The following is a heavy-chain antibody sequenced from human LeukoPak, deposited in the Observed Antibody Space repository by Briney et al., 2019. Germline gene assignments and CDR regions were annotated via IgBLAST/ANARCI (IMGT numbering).Heavy chain of an antibody. D-gene: IGHD3-16*02. J-gene: IGHJ4*02. CDR3: ARGRRVWGSYRLDY. CDR2: IYTSGST. Sequence: PSETLSLTCTVSGGSISSYYWSWIRQPAGKGLEWIGRIYTSGSTNYNPSLKSRVTMSVDTSKNQFSLKLSSVTAADTAVYYCARGRRVWGSYRLDYWGQGTLVTVSS. V-gene: IGHV4-4*07. CDR1: GGSISSYY.